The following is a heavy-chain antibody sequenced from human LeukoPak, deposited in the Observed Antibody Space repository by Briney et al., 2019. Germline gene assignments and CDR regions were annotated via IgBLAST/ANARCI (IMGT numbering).Heavy chain of an antibody. CDR3: ASGRQLGY. J-gene: IGHJ4*02. Sequence: PGGSLRLSCAASGFSFSNYWMSWVRQAPGKGLEWVANIKEDGREKYYVDSVKGRFTISRDNARNSPYLQMNSLRAEDTAVYYCASGRQLGYWGQGTLVTVSS. V-gene: IGHV3-7*01. D-gene: IGHD6-13*01. CDR1: GFSFSNYW. CDR2: IKEDGREK.